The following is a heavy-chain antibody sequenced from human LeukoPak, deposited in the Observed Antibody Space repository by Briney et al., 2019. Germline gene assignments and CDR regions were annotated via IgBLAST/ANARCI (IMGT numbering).Heavy chain of an antibody. D-gene: IGHD3-10*01. V-gene: IGHV3-15*01. CDR2: IKSKTDGGTT. CDR1: GFTFSNAW. Sequence: PGGSLRLSCAASGFTFSNAWMSWVRQAPGKGLEWVGRIKSKTDGGTTDHAAPVKGRFTISRDDSKNTLYLQMNSLKTEDTAVYYCTTAKVRGVITDYYYGMDAWGQGTTVTVSS. J-gene: IGHJ6*02. CDR3: TTAKVRGVITDYYYGMDA.